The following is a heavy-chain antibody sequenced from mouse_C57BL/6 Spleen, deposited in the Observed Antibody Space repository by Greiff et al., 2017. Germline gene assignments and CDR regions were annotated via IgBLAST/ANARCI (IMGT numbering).Heavy chain of an antibody. J-gene: IGHJ2*01. Sequence: QVQLQQSGAELVKPGASVKISCKASGYAFSSYWMNWVKQRPGKGLEWIGQIYPGDGATNYNGKFKGKATLTADKSSSTAYMHLSSLTSEDSAVYFCARSAHYYGSSYSGYGGQGTTLTVSS. CDR2: IYPGDGAT. D-gene: IGHD1-1*01. V-gene: IGHV1-80*01. CDR1: GYAFSSYW. CDR3: ARSAHYYGSSYSGY.